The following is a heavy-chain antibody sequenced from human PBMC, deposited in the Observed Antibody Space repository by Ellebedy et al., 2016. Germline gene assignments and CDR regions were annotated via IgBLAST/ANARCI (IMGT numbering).Heavy chain of an antibody. Sequence: GESLKISXEASGLAFTYNAMNWVRQAPGRGLEWISHIRGGDGPAYYADSVKGRFIMSRDTANNSLYLQINSLRAEETAMYFCARGVNYTFDIWGQGTMVTVSS. V-gene: IGHV3-48*04. J-gene: IGHJ3*02. CDR3: ARGVNYTFDI. CDR1: GLAFTYNA. CDR2: IRGGDGPA. D-gene: IGHD1-7*01.